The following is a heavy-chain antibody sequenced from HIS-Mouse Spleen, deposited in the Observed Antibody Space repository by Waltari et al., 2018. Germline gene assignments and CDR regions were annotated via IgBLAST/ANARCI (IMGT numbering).Heavy chain of an antibody. CDR1: AFSLSTSGMC. CDR3: ARIAEGYSSGWYAFDY. J-gene: IGHJ4*02. Sequence: QVTLRESGPALVKPTQTLTLTCTFSAFSLSTSGMCVSWIRQPPGKALEWLARIDWDDDKYYSTSLKTRLTISKDTSKNQVVLTMTNMDPVDTATYYCARIAEGYSSGWYAFDYWGQGTLVTVSS. V-gene: IGHV2-70*15. D-gene: IGHD6-19*01. CDR2: IDWDDDK.